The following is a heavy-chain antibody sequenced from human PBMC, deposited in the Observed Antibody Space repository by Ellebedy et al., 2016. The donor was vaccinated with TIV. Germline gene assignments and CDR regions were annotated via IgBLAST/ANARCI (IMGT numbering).Heavy chain of an antibody. CDR2: IYSGDSST. CDR1: GYSFTSYW. J-gene: IGHJ6*02. Sequence: GESLKISCKASGYSFTSYWIGWVRQVPGKGLEWMGIIYSGDSSTRYNPSFQGQVTVSVDTSINSAYLQWNSLKASDSAMYYCARQDGEEGSSSWYSSYYYGMDVWGQGTTVTVSS. CDR3: ARQDGEEGSSSWYSSYYYGMDV. V-gene: IGHV5-51*01. D-gene: IGHD6-13*01.